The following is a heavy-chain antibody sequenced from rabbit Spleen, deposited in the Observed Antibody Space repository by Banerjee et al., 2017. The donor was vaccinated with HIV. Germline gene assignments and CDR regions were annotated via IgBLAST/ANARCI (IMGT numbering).Heavy chain of an antibody. V-gene: IGHV1S40*01. Sequence: QSLEESGGGLVQPEGSLALTCKASGFSFSSSDYICWVRQAPGEGLEWISCIAGSSSGFSYSPAWAKSRFTISKTSSTTVTLQMTSLTAADTATYFCARDTGSSFSSYGMDLWGPGTLVTVS. J-gene: IGHJ6*01. CDR1: GFSFSSSDY. D-gene: IGHD8-1*01. CDR2: IAGSSSGFS. CDR3: ARDTGSSFSSYGMDL.